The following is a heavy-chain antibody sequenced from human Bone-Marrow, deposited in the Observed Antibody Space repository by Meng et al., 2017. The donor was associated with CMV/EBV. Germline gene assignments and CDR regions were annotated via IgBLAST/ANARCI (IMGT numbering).Heavy chain of an antibody. CDR2: IDYSGST. CDR1: CCSIGSSSNY. Sequence: PLQWPAPGRVQASEPSSLPCTVSCCSIGSSSNYWGWSRQPPGKGLEWIGSIDYSGSTYYNPSLKSRVTISVDTSKNQFSLKLSSVTAADTAVYYCAREEGEYYYDSSGYSIWGQGTLVTVSS. V-gene: IGHV4-39*07. J-gene: IGHJ4*02. CDR3: AREEGEYYYDSSGYSI. D-gene: IGHD3-22*01.